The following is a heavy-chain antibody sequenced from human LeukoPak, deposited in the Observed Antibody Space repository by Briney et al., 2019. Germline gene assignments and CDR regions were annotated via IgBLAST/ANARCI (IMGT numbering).Heavy chain of an antibody. V-gene: IGHV3-23*01. D-gene: IGHD5-24*01. Sequence: GGSLRLSCAPSGFTFSSYWMHWVRQAPGKGLVWVSGISGSGRSTYYGDSAKGRFTISRDNSKNTLYLQMNSLRAEDMAVYYCAKDFERWLQSDFDYWGQGTLVTVSS. CDR2: ISGSGRST. CDR1: GFTFSSYW. CDR3: AKDFERWLQSDFDY. J-gene: IGHJ4*02.